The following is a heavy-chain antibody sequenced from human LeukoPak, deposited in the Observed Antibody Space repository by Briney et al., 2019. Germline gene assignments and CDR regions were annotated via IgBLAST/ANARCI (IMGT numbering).Heavy chain of an antibody. CDR2: IGGSGDTT. D-gene: IGHD3/OR15-3a*01. CDR1: GFTFASCA. CDR3: ARRRDFIDY. J-gene: IGHJ4*02. Sequence: GGSLRLSCTASGFTFASCAMSWVRQAPGKGLEWVSVIGGSGDTTRYADSVKGRFTISRDKSKTTLFLQMNSLRAEDTAVYYCARRRDFIDYWGQGTLVTVSS. V-gene: IGHV3-23*01.